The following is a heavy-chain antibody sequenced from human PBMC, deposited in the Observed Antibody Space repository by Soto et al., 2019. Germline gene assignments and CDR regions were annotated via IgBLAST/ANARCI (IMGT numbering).Heavy chain of an antibody. CDR3: ARDGAAAGSLGAFDI. CDR2: IIPIFGTA. J-gene: IGHJ3*02. CDR1: GGTFSSYA. Sequence: SVKVSCKASGGTFSSYAISWVRQAPGQGLEWMGGIIPIFGTANYAQKFQGRVTITADESTSTAYMELSSLRSEDTAVYYCARDGAAAGSLGAFDIWDQGTMVTVSS. V-gene: IGHV1-69*13. D-gene: IGHD6-13*01.